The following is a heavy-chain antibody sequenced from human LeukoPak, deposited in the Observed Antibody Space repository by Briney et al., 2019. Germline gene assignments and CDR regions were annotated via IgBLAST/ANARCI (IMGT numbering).Heavy chain of an antibody. CDR1: GGSISSYY. V-gene: IGHV4-59*01. Sequence: SETLSLTCTVSGGSISSYYWSWIRQPPGKGLEWIGYIYYSGSTNYNPSLKSRVTISVDTSKNQFSLKLSSVTAADTAVYYCAKDIAAAGPFDIWGQGTMVTVSS. J-gene: IGHJ3*02. CDR3: AKDIAAAGPFDI. D-gene: IGHD6-13*01. CDR2: IYYSGST.